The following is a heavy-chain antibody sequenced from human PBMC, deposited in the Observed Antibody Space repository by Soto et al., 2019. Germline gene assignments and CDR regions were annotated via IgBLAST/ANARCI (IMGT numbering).Heavy chain of an antibody. V-gene: IGHV1-46*01. Sequence: QVQLMQSGAEVKKPGASVKVSCKASGDTFTDYYIHWVRQAPGQGLEWMGTVNPSGGHTTYAQHFLGRVTMSRDTATSTIYLELTSLSSDDTAISYYARGGHVVVVTAALDYWGQGTLVTVCS. J-gene: IGHJ4*02. CDR2: VNPSGGHT. CDR3: ARGGHVVVVTAALDY. CDR1: GDTFTDYY. D-gene: IGHD2-21*02.